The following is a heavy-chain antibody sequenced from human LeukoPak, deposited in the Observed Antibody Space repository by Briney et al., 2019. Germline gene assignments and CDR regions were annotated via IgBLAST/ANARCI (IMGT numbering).Heavy chain of an antibody. CDR2: INAGNGNT. J-gene: IGHJ1*01. D-gene: IGHD2-15*01. CDR3: ARNGNCSGGSCYPEYFQH. V-gene: IGHV1-3*01. CDR1: GYTFTTYA. Sequence: ASVKVSCKASGYTFTTYAIHWVRQAPGQGLEWMGWINAGNGNTKYSQKLQGRVTMTTDTSTSTAYMELRSLRSDDTAVYYCARNGNCSGGSCYPEYFQHWGQGTLVTVSS.